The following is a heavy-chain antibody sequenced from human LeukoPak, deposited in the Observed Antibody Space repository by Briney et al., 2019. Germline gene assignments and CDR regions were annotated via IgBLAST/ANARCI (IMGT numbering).Heavy chain of an antibody. V-gene: IGHV4-59*01. CDR2: IYYSGST. CDR3: ARGTNYYYYYGLDV. J-gene: IGHJ6*02. Sequence: PSESLSLACTVAGGSISSYYWSWIRQPPGKGLEWVGYIYYSGSTTYNPSLKSRFTISGDTSKNQCCLKLSSVTAADTAEYFGARGTNYYYYYGLDVWGQGTSVTVSS. CDR1: GGSISSYY.